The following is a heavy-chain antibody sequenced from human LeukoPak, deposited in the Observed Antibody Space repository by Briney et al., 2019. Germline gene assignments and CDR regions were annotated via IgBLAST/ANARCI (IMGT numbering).Heavy chain of an antibody. CDR3: AREAAGQWFDP. CDR1: GDSITSSNW. V-gene: IGHV4-4*02. J-gene: IGHJ5*02. D-gene: IGHD6-25*01. Sequence: SRTLSLTCAVSGDSITSSNWWTWVRQPPGKELEWIGEIYHGGSTNYNPTVKCRVTMSLDKSKNLFSLKLTAVTAADTAVDYCAREAAGQWFDPWGQGTLVTVSS. CDR2: IYHGGST.